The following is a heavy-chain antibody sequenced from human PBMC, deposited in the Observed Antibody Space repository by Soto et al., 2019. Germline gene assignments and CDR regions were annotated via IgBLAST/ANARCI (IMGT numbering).Heavy chain of an antibody. CDR3: ARDSDSSGYSPFDY. CDR2: VYYSGST. V-gene: IGHV4-31*03. CDR1: GGSISSGGYY. Sequence: PSETLSLTCTVSGGSISSGGYYWSWIRQHPGKGLEWIGYVYYSGSTYYNPSLKSRVTISVDTSKNQFSLKLSSVTAADTAVYYCARDSDSSGYSPFDYWGQGTLVTVSS. D-gene: IGHD3-22*01. J-gene: IGHJ4*02.